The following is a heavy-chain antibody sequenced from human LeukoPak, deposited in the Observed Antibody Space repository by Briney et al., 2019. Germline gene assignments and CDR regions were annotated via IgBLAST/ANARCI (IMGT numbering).Heavy chain of an antibody. CDR1: GLTFRNYG. J-gene: IGHJ4*02. CDR2: IRTDGGEK. CDR3: ARIGYSTSWANFDY. D-gene: IGHD6-13*01. V-gene: IGHV3-30*02. Sequence: SGGSLRLSCAASGLTFRNYGMHWVRQAPGKGLEGVASIRTDGGEKYHADSVQGRFSISRDNSKNTLYLQMDSLRAEDTALYYCARIGYSTSWANFDYWGQGTLVTVSS.